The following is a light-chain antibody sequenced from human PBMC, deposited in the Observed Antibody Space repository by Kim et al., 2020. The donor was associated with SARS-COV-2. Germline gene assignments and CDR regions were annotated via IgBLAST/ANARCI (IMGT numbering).Light chain of an antibody. Sequence: ASVGDRVTIPCRASQDIRSDLAWFQQRPGRAPKSLIYTASSLQSGAPCRFSGGGSGTEFTLTIISLQPEDSATYYCHQYTSYPRTFGQGTKVDIK. CDR3: HQYTSYPRT. J-gene: IGKJ1*01. CDR2: TAS. V-gene: IGKV1-16*01. CDR1: QDIRSD.